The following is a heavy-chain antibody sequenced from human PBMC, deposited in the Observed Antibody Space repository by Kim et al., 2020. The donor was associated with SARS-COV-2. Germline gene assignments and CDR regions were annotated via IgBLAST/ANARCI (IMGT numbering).Heavy chain of an antibody. D-gene: IGHD6-6*01. CDR2: ISGSGGST. Sequence: GGSLRLSCAASGFTFSSYAMSWVRQAPGKGLEWVSAISGSGGSTYYADSVKGRFTISRDNSKNTLYLQMNSLRAEDTAVYYCAKDQRYSSSSGYYDYYGMDVWGQGTTVTVSS. CDR1: GFTFSSYA. V-gene: IGHV3-23*01. CDR3: AKDQRYSSSSGYYDYYGMDV. J-gene: IGHJ6*02.